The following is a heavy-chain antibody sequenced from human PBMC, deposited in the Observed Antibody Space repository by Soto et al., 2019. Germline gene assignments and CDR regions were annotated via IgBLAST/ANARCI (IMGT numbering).Heavy chain of an antibody. D-gene: IGHD5-12*01. CDR2: ISYDGSNE. CDR3: ARGSLDGYHFLFHH. Sequence: GGSLRLSCAASGFTFSSYPIHWVRQAPGKGLEWVAVISYDGSNEYYADSVKGRFTISRDNSKDTLYLQMNSLRAEDTAVYYCARGSLDGYHFLFHHWGQGTLVTVSS. J-gene: IGHJ1*01. CDR1: GFTFSSYP. V-gene: IGHV3-30-3*01.